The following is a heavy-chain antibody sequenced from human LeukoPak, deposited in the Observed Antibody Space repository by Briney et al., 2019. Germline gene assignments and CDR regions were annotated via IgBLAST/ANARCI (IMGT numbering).Heavy chain of an antibody. CDR3: AREGSSGWYRKFFVY. V-gene: IGHV3-74*01. D-gene: IGHD6-19*01. Sequence: GESLKISCKGSGYSFTSYWMHWVRQAPGKGLVWVSRINSDGSSTSYADSVKGRFTTSRDNAKNTLYLQMNSLRAEDTAVYYCAREGSSGWYRKFFVYWGQGTLVTVSS. CDR1: GYSFTSYW. CDR2: INSDGSST. J-gene: IGHJ4*02.